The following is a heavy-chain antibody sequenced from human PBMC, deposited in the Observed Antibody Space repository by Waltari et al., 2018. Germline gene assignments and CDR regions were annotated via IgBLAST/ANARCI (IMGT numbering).Heavy chain of an antibody. CDR3: ARVPRPDATGYYFDY. CDR1: GGSISSHY. CDR2: IYYSGST. Sequence: QVQLQESGPGLVKPSETLSLTCTVSGGSISSHYWSWIRQPPGKGLEWIGYIYYSGSTNYNPSLKSRVTISVDTSKNQFSLKLSSVTAADTAVYYCARVPRPDATGYYFDYWGQGTLVTVSS. J-gene: IGHJ4*02. V-gene: IGHV4-59*11. D-gene: IGHD4-17*01.